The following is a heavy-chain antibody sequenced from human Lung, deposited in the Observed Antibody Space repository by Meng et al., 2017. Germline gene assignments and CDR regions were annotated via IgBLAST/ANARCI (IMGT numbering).Heavy chain of an antibody. D-gene: IGHD6-13*01. CDR2: ISYDGSNK. CDR1: GFTFSSYG. J-gene: IGHJ4*02. V-gene: IGHV3-30*18. CDR3: AKDLSKQQQLGELDY. Sequence: QVQLVEAGGGVVQPGRSLRLSCAVSGFTFSSYGMHWVRQAPGKGLEWVAVISYDGSNKYYADSVKGRFTISRDNSKNTLYLQMNSLRAEDTAVYYCAKDLSKQQQLGELDYWGQGTLVTVSS.